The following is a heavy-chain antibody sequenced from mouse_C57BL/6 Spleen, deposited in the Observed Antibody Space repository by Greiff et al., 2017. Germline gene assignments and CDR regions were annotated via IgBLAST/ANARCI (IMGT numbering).Heavy chain of an antibody. Sequence: VQLQQSGPELVKPGASVKISCKASGYSFTGYYMNWVKQSPEKSLEWIGEINPSTGGTTYNQKFKAKDTLTVDKSSSTAYMQLKSLTSEDSAVYYCARDGTETGYFDVWGTGTTVTVSS. CDR3: ARDGTETGYFDV. J-gene: IGHJ1*03. CDR2: INPSTGGT. D-gene: IGHD1-1*01. CDR1: GYSFTGYY. V-gene: IGHV1-42*01.